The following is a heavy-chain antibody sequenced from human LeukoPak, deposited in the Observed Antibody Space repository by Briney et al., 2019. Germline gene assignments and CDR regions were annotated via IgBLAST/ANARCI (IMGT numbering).Heavy chain of an antibody. D-gene: IGHD2-2*01. CDR1: GFTVSSNY. V-gene: IGHV3-66*01. Sequence: GGSLRLSCAASGFTVSSNYMSWVRQAPGKGLEWVSVIYSGGSTYYADSVKGRFTISRDNSKNTLYLQMNSLRAEDTAVYYCARDRPPSLWYQPSTDMDVWGKGTTVTVSS. CDR3: ARDRPPSLWYQPSTDMDV. J-gene: IGHJ6*03. CDR2: IYSGGST.